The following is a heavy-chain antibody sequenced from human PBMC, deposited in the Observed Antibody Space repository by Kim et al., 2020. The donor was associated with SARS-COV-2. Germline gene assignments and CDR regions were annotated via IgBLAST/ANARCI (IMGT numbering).Heavy chain of an antibody. V-gene: IGHV3-30*18. CDR1: GFTFSSYG. CDR3: AKDLDSSGYRFDY. CDR2: ISYDGSNK. Sequence: GGSLRLSCAASGFTFSSYGMHWVRQAPGKGLEWVAVISYDGSNKYYADSVKGRFTISRDNSKNTQYLQMNSLRAEDTAVYYCAKDLDSSGYRFDYWGQGTLVTVSS. J-gene: IGHJ4*02. D-gene: IGHD3-22*01.